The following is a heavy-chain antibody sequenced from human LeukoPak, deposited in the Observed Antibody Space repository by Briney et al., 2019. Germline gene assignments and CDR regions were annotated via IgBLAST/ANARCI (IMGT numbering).Heavy chain of an antibody. Sequence: GGSLRLSCAASGFTFSSYVLHWVRQAPGKGLEWVAVISSDESNKYYADSVKGRFTISRDNSKNTLYLQMNSLRPEDTAVCYCARDGPNIVVAGYFDYWGQGTLVTVSS. J-gene: IGHJ4*02. CDR3: ARDGPNIVVAGYFDY. V-gene: IGHV3-30*04. CDR1: GFTFSSYV. CDR2: ISSDESNK. D-gene: IGHD6-19*01.